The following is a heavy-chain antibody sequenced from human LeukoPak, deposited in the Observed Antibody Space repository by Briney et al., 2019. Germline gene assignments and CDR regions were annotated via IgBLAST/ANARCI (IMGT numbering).Heavy chain of an antibody. CDR1: GYTFTSYY. V-gene: IGHV1-46*01. CDR2: INPSGGST. D-gene: IGHD5-18*01. Sequence: GASVKVSCKASGYTFTSYYMHWVRQAPGQGLEWMGIINPSGGSTSYAQKFQGRVTMTRDTSTSTVYMELSSLRSEDTAVYYCARTINGRGYSYGYAYWGQGTLVTVSS. J-gene: IGHJ4*02. CDR3: ARTINGRGYSYGYAY.